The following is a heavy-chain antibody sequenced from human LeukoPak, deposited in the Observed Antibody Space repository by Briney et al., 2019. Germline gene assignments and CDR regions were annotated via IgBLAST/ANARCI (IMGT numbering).Heavy chain of an antibody. CDR3: ARTHTVTTSRARDWFDP. D-gene: IGHD4-17*01. CDR2: INPNSGGT. J-gene: IGHJ5*02. V-gene: IGHV1-2*02. Sequence: GASVTVSCKASGYTFTGYYMHWVRQAPGQGLEWMGWINPNSGGTNYAQKFQGRVTMTRDTSISTAYMELSRLRSDDTAVYYCARTHTVTTSRARDWFDPWGQGTLVTVSS. CDR1: GYTFTGYY.